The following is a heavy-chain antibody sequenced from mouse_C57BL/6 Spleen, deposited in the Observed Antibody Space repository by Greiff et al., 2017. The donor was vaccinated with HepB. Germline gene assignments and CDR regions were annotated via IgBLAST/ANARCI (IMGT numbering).Heavy chain of an antibody. V-gene: IGHV1-19*01. Sequence: EVQLQQSGPVLVKPGASVKMSCKASGYTFTDYYMNWVKQSHGKSLEWIGVINPYNGGTSYNQKFKGKATLTVDKSSSTAFMELNSLTSEDSAVYYCARPTTVVGAMDYWGQGTSVTVSS. CDR3: ARPTTVVGAMDY. J-gene: IGHJ4*01. CDR2: INPYNGGT. D-gene: IGHD1-1*01. CDR1: GYTFTDYY.